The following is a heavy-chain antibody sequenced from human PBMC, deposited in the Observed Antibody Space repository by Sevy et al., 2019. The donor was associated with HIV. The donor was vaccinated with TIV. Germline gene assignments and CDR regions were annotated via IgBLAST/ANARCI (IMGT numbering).Heavy chain of an antibody. CDR1: GFTFSNYF. CDR3: ARGDYYGSLYYFDY. D-gene: IGHD3-10*01. CDR2: ISSCSSYI. J-gene: IGHJ4*02. Sequence: GGSLRLSCAASGFTFSNYFMNWVRQAPGKGLEWVSSISSCSSYIFYADSLKGRFTISRDNAKNSLYLHMNSLRAEDTAVYYCARGDYYGSLYYFDYWGPGTLVTVSS. V-gene: IGHV3-21*01.